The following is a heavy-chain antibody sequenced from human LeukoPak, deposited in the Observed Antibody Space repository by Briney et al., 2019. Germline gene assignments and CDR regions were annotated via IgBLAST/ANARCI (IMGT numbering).Heavy chain of an antibody. CDR3: ARETHGSDAFDI. J-gene: IGHJ3*02. D-gene: IGHD5-24*01. CDR1: GGSITSSGYY. CDR2: VNHGGST. V-gene: IGHV4-39*07. Sequence: ASETLSLTCTVSGGSITSSGYYWGWIRQPPGKGLEWIGEVNHGGSTNYNPSLKSRVIISVDTSKNQFSLKLSSVTAADTAVYYCARETHGSDAFDIWGQGTMVTVSS.